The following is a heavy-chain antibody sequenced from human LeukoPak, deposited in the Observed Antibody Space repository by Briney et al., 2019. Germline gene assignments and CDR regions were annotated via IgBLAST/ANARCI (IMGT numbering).Heavy chain of an antibody. D-gene: IGHD3-9*01. CDR3: ARAKSWLKFDY. CDR1: GGSISSSSYY. V-gene: IGHV4-39*01. CDR2: IYYSGST. Sequence: ASETLSLTCTVSGGSISSSSYYWGWIRQPPGKGLEWIGSIYYSGSTYYNPSLKSRVTISVDTSKNQFSLKLSSVTAADTAVYYCARAKSWLKFDYWGPGTLVTVSS. J-gene: IGHJ4*02.